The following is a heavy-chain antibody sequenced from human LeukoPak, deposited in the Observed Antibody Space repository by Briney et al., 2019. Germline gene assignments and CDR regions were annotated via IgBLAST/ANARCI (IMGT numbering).Heavy chain of an antibody. CDR3: ARAYYYDSSGYLYYFDY. D-gene: IGHD3-22*01. J-gene: IGHJ4*02. Sequence: GESLKISCKGSGYSFNTYWIAWVRQMPGKGLEWMGIIYPGDSDTRYSPSFQGQVTISADKSISTAYLQWSSLKASDTAMYYCARAYYYDSSGYLYYFDYWGQGTLVTVSS. CDR1: GYSFNTYW. V-gene: IGHV5-51*01. CDR2: IYPGDSDT.